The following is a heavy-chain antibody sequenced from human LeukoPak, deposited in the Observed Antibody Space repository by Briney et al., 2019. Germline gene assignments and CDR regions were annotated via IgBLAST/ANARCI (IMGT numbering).Heavy chain of an antibody. V-gene: IGHV1-46*01. CDR2: INPSGGST. Sequence: ASVKVSCKASGYTFTSYYMHWVRQAPGQGLEWMGIINPSGGSTGYAQKFQGRVTMTRDTSTSTVYMELSSLRSEDTAVYYCAREGDESSSWLYDAFDIWGQGTMVTVSS. CDR1: GYTFTSYY. CDR3: AREGDESSSWLYDAFDI. J-gene: IGHJ3*02. D-gene: IGHD6-13*01.